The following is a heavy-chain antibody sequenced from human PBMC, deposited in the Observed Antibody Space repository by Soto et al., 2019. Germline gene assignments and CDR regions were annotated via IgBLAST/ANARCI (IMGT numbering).Heavy chain of an antibody. V-gene: IGHV1-18*04. CDR3: ARDPALGSSGYYCYGMDV. D-gene: IGHD1-26*01. J-gene: IGHJ6*02. Sequence: ASVKVSCKASGYTLNSYGISWVRQAPGQGLEWMGWISADTGNTSYAQKLQVRVSMTTDTSTSTAYMELRSLKSDDTAVYYCARDPALGSSGYYCYGMDVCGQRTTVTVCS. CDR2: ISADTGNT. CDR1: GYTLNSYG.